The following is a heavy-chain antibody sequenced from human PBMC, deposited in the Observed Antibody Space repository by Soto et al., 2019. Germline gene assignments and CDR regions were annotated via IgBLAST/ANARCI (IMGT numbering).Heavy chain of an antibody. CDR3: ARARGYSGYDYDY. V-gene: IGHV3-7*01. J-gene: IGHJ4*02. CDR1: GFTFSSYW. Sequence: GGSLRLSCAASGFTFSSYWMSWVRQAPGKGLEWVANIKQDGSEKYYVDSVKGRFTISRDNAKNSLYLQMNSLRAEDTAAYYCARARGYSGYDYDYWGQGTLVTVSS. CDR2: IKQDGSEK. D-gene: IGHD5-12*01.